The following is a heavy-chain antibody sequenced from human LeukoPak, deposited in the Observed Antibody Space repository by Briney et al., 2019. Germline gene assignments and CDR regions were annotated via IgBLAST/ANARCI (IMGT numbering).Heavy chain of an antibody. CDR2: TYYRSKWYN. CDR1: GDSVSSNSAA. Sequence: SQTLSLTCAISGDSVSSNSAAWNWIRQSPSRGLEWLGRTYYRSKWYNDYAVSVKSRITINPDTSKNQFSLQLNSVTPEDTAVYYCARESMGSSSTTGDNWFDPWGQGTLVTVSS. CDR3: ARESMGSSSTTGDNWFDP. J-gene: IGHJ5*02. V-gene: IGHV6-1*01. D-gene: IGHD6-6*01.